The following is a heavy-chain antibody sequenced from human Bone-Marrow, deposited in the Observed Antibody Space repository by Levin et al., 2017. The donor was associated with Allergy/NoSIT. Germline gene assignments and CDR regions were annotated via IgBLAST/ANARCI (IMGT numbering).Heavy chain of an antibody. CDR2: IYYSGNT. J-gene: IGHJ5*01. V-gene: IGHV4-31*03. CDR1: GGSISSGGYY. CDR3: ARDKSVCDTAICPPRVSGWFDS. Sequence: SETLSLSCTVSGGSISSGGYYWSWIRQHPGKGLEWIGYIYYSGNTYYNPSLKSRVTISLDTSNNQFSLKLSSVTAADTAVYYCARDKSVCDTAICPPRVSGWFDSWGQGTLVTVSS. D-gene: IGHD3-16*01.